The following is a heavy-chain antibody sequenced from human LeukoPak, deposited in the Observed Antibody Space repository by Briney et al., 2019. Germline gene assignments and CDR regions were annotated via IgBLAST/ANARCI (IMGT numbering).Heavy chain of an antibody. J-gene: IGHJ3*02. Sequence: GGSLRLSCAASGFTFSSYSMNWVRQAPGKGLEWVSYISSSSSTIYYADSVKGRFTISRDNSKNTLYLQMNSLRAEDTAVYYCAKGLAATPFMDAFDIWGQGTMVTVSS. D-gene: IGHD2-15*01. CDR3: AKGLAATPFMDAFDI. CDR2: ISSSSSTI. V-gene: IGHV3-48*01. CDR1: GFTFSSYS.